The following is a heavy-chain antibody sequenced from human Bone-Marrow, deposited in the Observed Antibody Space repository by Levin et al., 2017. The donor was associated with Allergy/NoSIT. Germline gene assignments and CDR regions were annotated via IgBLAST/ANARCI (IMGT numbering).Heavy chain of an antibody. CDR3: AKFRRTAMTSYYLDH. Sequence: PGGSLRLSCAASGFTFRSYAMTWVRQAPGKGLEWVSAISGSNNTTSYADSVKGRFTISRDNSKNTLYLQMNSLRAEDTAVYYCAKFRRTAMTSYYLDHWGQGTLVTVSS. CDR1: GFTFRSYA. J-gene: IGHJ4*02. CDR2: ISGSNNTT. D-gene: IGHD5-18*01. V-gene: IGHV3-23*01.